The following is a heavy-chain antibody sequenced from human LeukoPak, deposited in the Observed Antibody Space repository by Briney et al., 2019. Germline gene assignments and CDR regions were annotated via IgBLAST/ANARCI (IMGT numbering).Heavy chain of an antibody. CDR2: IKQDGSEK. CDR1: GFTFSSYW. V-gene: IGHV3-7*03. D-gene: IGHD4-17*01. Sequence: GGSLRLSCAASGFTFSSYWMSWVRQAPGKGLEWVANIKQDGSEKYYVDSVKGRFTISRDNAKNSLYLQMNSLRAEDTALYYCARLFDYGDYYYYMDVWGKGTTVTVSS. J-gene: IGHJ6*03. CDR3: ARLFDYGDYYYYMDV.